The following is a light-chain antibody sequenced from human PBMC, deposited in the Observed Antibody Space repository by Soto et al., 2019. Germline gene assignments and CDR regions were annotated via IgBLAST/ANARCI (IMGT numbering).Light chain of an antibody. Sequence: EIVLTQSPGTLSLSSGERATLSCRASQSVSSSNLAWYQQKPGQSPRLLIYRASNRATGIPDRFSGSGSGIDFTFTISRLEPEDFAVYYCQQYGCSPLSTFGPGTKLDIK. V-gene: IGKV3-20*01. CDR2: RAS. J-gene: IGKJ3*01. CDR3: QQYGCSPLST. CDR1: QSVSSSN.